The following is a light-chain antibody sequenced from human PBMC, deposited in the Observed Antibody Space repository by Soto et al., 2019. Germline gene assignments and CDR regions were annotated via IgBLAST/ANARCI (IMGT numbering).Light chain of an antibody. CDR2: AAS. V-gene: IGKV1-8*01. CDR3: QHYYNYPWT. CDR1: QDIHNY. J-gene: IGKJ1*01. Sequence: AVLLTQSPSSFSASTGDRATITCRASQDIHNYLAWYQQVPGKAPKLLLYAASILQTGVPSRFSGSGSGTDFTLTFEGLQSEDFATYFCQHYYNYPWTFGQGTTVE.